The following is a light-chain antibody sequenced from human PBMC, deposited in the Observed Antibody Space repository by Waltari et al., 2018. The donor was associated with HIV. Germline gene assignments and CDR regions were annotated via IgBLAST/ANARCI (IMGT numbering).Light chain of an antibody. CDR1: SSNIGSDY. V-gene: IGLV1-47*01. CDR2: RDD. J-gene: IGLJ2*01. CDR3: ATWDDSLSGVV. Sequence: QSVLTQPPSASATPGQRATISCSGGSSNIGSDYVCWFQQLPGMAPRLLINRDDQRPSGVPDRFSGSKSGTSASLAISGLRPEDEANYYCATWDDSLSGVVFGGGTKVTVL.